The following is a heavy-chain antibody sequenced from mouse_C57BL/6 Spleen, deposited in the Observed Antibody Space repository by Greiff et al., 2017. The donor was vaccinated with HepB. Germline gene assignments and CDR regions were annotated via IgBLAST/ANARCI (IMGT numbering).Heavy chain of an antibody. J-gene: IGHJ2*01. D-gene: IGHD4-1*01. CDR1: GFNIKDDY. V-gene: IGHV14-4*01. CDR2: IDPENGDT. Sequence: EVKLLESGAELVRPGASVKLSCTASGFNIKDDYMHWVKQRPEQGLEWIGWIDPENGDTEYASKFQGKATITADTSSNTAYLQLSSLTSEDTAVYYCTTLANWDENYWGQGTTLTVSS. CDR3: TTLANWDENY.